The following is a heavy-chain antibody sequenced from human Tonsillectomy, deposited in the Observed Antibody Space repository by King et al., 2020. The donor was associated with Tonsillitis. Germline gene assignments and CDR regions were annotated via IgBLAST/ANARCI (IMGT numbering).Heavy chain of an antibody. J-gene: IGHJ5*01. V-gene: IGHV3-43D*03. CDR1: GFTFDDYA. CDR3: AKDYSFGSNGYWFDS. CDR2: ITWDGGRT. D-gene: IGHD5-18*01. Sequence: QLVQSGGVVVQPGGSLRLSCAASGFTFDDYAMHWVRQAPGKGLEWVSLITWDGGRTYYADSAKGRFSISRDNSKDSLYLQMNSLRAEDTALYYCAKDYSFGSNGYWFDSWGQGTLVTVSS.